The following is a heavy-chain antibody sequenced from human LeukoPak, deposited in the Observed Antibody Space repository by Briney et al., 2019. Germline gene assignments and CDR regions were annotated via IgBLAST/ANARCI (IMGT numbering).Heavy chain of an antibody. Sequence: GWSLRPSCAVSGLTFSSYAMTWVRQAPGKGLEWVSGTSGSGGSTYYADSVKGRFTISRDNSKNTLYVQMNSLRAEDTAVYYCAKSDYYDSSGYYYGSDYWGQGTLVTVSS. CDR3: AKSDYYDSSGYYYGSDY. J-gene: IGHJ4*02. CDR2: TSGSGGST. CDR1: GLTFSSYA. V-gene: IGHV3-23*01. D-gene: IGHD3-22*01.